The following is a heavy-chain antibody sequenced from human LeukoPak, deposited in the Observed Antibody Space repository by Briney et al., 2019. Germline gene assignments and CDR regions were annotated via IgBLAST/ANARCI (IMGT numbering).Heavy chain of an antibody. J-gene: IGHJ5*02. V-gene: IGHV1-18*01. Sequence: ASVNVSCMASGYTFIISGISWVRQAPGQGREWMGWISAYNGDTNSAPKLQGRVSMTTDTSTSTAYMELRSLRSDDTAIYYCVRDPTASAGTDDWFDPWGQGTLVTVSS. CDR1: GYTFIISG. D-gene: IGHD6-13*01. CDR3: VRDPTASAGTDDWFDP. CDR2: ISAYNGDT.